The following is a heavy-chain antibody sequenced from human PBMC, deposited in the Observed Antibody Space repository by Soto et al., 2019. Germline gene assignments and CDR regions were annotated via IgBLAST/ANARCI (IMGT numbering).Heavy chain of an antibody. CDR1: GFTFSSYA. D-gene: IGHD4-17*01. V-gene: IGHV3-30-3*01. J-gene: IGHJ6*02. CDR2: ISYDGSNK. CDR3: AIYGDPYYYYYGMDV. Sequence: VGSLRFSCAASGFTFSSYAMHWVRQAPGKGLEWVAVISYDGSNKYYADSVKGRFTISRDNSKNTLYLQMNSLRAEDTAVYYCAIYGDPYYYYYGMDVWGQGTTVTVSS.